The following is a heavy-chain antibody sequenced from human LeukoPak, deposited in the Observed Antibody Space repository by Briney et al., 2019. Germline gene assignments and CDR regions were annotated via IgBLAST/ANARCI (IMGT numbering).Heavy chain of an antibody. V-gene: IGHV3-21*01. CDR3: AKGYGDYGWYYYYGMDV. J-gene: IGHJ6*02. CDR2: ISSSSSYI. Sequence: GGSLRLSCAASGFTFSSYSMNWVRQAPGKGLEWVSSISSSSSYIYYADSVKGRFTISRDNAKNSLYLQMNSLRAEDTAVYYCAKGYGDYGWYYYYGMDVWGQGTTVTVSS. D-gene: IGHD4-17*01. CDR1: GFTFSSYS.